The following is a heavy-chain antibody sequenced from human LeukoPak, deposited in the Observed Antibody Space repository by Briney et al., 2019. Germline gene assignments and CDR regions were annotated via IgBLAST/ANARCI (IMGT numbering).Heavy chain of an antibody. CDR2: ITTSGSST. V-gene: IGHV3-48*03. Sequence: PGGSLRLSCAASGFTFSSYKMIWVRQAPGKGLEWVSYITTSGSSTYYANSLKGRFTISRDNSKNSLYLQMKSLRAEDTAVYYCARVLFHSLAVFDYWGQGTLVTVSS. CDR3: ARVLFHSLAVFDY. CDR1: GFTFSSYK. J-gene: IGHJ4*02. D-gene: IGHD2/OR15-2a*01.